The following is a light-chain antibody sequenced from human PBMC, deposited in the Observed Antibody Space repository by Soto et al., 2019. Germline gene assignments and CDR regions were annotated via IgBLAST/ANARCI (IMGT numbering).Light chain of an antibody. V-gene: IGLV2-23*01. CDR2: EGS. Sequence: QSALTQPASVSGSPGQSITISCTGTSSNVGTYNLVSWHQQHSGKAPKLMIYEGSKRPSGVSNRFSGSKSGTTASLTISGLQAEDEADYYCCSYAGSSTYVFGTGTKVTVL. CDR3: CSYAGSSTYV. J-gene: IGLJ1*01. CDR1: SSNVGTYNL.